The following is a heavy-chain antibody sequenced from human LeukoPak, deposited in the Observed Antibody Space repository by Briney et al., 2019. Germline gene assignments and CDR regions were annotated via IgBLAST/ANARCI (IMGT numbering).Heavy chain of an antibody. Sequence: GGSLRLSCAASGFTFSSYAMSWVRQAPGKGLEWVSAISASGGSTYYADSAKGRFTISRDNSKNTLYLQMNSLRAEDTAVYYCAKDGRIYGSGSYPYFDYWGQGTLVTVSS. CDR3: AKDGRIYGSGSYPYFDY. CDR1: GFTFSSYA. V-gene: IGHV3-23*01. CDR2: ISASGGST. J-gene: IGHJ4*02. D-gene: IGHD3-10*01.